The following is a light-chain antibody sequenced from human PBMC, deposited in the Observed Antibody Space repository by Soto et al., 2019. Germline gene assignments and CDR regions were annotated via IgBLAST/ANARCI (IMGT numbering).Light chain of an antibody. V-gene: IGKV1-9*01. CDR3: QQLNSYPRSIT. CDR1: QGISSY. Sequence: IQMTQSPSSLSASVGDRVTITCRASQGISSYLAWYQQKPGKAPKLLIYAASTLQSGVPSRFSGSGSGTEFTLTISSLQPEDFATYYCQQLNSYPRSITFGQGTRLEIK. J-gene: IGKJ5*01. CDR2: AAS.